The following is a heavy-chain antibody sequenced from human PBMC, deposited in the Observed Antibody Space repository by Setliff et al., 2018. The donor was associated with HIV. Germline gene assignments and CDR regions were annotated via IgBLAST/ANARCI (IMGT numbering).Heavy chain of an antibody. CDR3: ARKGR. J-gene: IGHJ4*02. CDR2: ISYSAGST. CDR1: GFTYNNYA. V-gene: IGHV3-23*01. Sequence: GGSLRLSCAASGFTYNNYAMNWVRQAPGKGLEWVSAISYSAGSTYYADSVKGRFTISRDNSRNTLYLQMNSLRAEDTALYYCARKGRWGQGTLVTVSS.